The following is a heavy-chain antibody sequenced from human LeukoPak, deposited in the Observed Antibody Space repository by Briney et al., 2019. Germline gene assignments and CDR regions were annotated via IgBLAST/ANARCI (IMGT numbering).Heavy chain of an antibody. V-gene: IGHV5-51*01. J-gene: IGHJ5*02. Sequence: GESLKISCKTSGYSFTNYWIGWVRQMPGKGLEWMGIKYPGDSDTRYSPSFQGQVTISADRSVTTAYLQWSSLKASDTAMYYCARLGNYGGDPTCFDPWGQGTLVTVS. CDR3: ARLGNYGGDPTCFDP. CDR2: KYPGDSDT. D-gene: IGHD4-23*01. CDR1: GYSFTNYW.